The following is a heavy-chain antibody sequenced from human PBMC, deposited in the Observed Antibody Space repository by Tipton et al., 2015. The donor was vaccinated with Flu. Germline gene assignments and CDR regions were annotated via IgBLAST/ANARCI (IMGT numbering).Heavy chain of an antibody. D-gene: IGHD5-18*01. CDR1: GYTFTSYD. CDR3: ASRLGYSYGYRVLDY. Sequence: QVQLVQSGAEVKKPGAPVKVSCKASGYTFTSYDINWVRQATGQGLEWMGWMNPNSGNTGYAQKFQGRVTMTRNTSISTAYMELSSLRSGGTAVYYCASRLGYSYGYRVLDYWGQGTLVTVSS. J-gene: IGHJ4*02. V-gene: IGHV1-8*01. CDR2: MNPNSGNT.